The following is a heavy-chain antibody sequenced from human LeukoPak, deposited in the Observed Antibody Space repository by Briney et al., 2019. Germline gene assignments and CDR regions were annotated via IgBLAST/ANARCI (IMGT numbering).Heavy chain of an antibody. Sequence: GGSLRLSCAGSGFTFSTYWIHWVRQAPGQGLVWVSGISGDKSHTAYADSVKGRFTVSRDYAKNTLFLQMNNLRTEDTALYFCATARTFRFEYWGQGSRVIVSA. V-gene: IGHV3-74*01. CDR2: ISGDKSHT. CDR1: GFTFSTYW. CDR3: ATARTFRFEY. J-gene: IGHJ4*02.